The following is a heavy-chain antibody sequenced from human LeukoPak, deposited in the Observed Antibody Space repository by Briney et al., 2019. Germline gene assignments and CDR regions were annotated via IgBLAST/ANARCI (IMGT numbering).Heavy chain of an antibody. Sequence: GASVKVSCKSSGNTFTGYFLNWVRQAPGQGLEWMGWINHNTGGTNYAQKFQGRVTMTRDTSISTAYMELSRLRSDDTAVYYRARDRVYCSAGSCYPSYSFDSWGQGTLVTVSS. J-gene: IGHJ4*02. D-gene: IGHD2-15*01. CDR1: GNTFTGYF. CDR3: ARDRVYCSAGSCYPSYSFDS. CDR2: INHNTGGT. V-gene: IGHV1-2*02.